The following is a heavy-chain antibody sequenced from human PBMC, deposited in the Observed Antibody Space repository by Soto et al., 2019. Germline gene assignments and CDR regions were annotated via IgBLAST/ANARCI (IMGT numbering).Heavy chain of an antibody. CDR1: GGTFSSYA. Sequence: QVQLVQSGAEVKKPGSSVKVSCKASGGTFSSYAISWVRQAPGQGLEWMGGIIPIFGTANFAQNFQGRVTITGDEATSTAYRAVSGLRPEVTAVDYGAFRPGGGIYYYGMDVWGQGTTVIVSS. D-gene: IGHD3-16*01. J-gene: IGHJ6*02. CDR2: IIPIFGTA. CDR3: AFRPGGGIYYYGMDV. V-gene: IGHV1-69*12.